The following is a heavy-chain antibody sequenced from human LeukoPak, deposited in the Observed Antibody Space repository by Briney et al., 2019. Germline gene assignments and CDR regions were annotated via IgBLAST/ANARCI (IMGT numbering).Heavy chain of an antibody. CDR2: INAGNGNT. CDR1: GYTFTSYA. Sequence: ASVKVSCKASGYTFTSYAMHWVRQAPGQRLEWMGWINAGNGNTKYSQKFQGRVTITRDTSASTAYMELSSLRSEDTAVHYCARVLGIVAAEPYYWGQGTLVTVSS. J-gene: IGHJ4*02. V-gene: IGHV1-3*01. D-gene: IGHD6-13*01. CDR3: ARVLGIVAAEPYY.